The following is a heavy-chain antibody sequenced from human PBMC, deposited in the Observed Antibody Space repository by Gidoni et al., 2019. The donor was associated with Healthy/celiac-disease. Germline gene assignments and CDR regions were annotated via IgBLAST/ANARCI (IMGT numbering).Heavy chain of an antibody. CDR2: ISSNGGST. J-gene: IGHJ6*03. Sequence: EVQLVESGGGLVQPGGSLRLSCAASGFTFSTYAIHWFRQAPGKGLEYVSAISSNGGSTYYANSVKGRFTISRDNSKNTLYLQMGSLRAEDMAVYYCARDLGYCSGGSCRIYYYYMDVWGKGTTVTVSS. D-gene: IGHD2-15*01. CDR1: GFTFSTYA. CDR3: ARDLGYCSGGSCRIYYYYMDV. V-gene: IGHV3-64*01.